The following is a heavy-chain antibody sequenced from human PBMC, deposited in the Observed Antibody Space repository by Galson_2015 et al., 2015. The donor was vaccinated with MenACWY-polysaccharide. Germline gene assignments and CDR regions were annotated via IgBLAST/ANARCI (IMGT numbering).Heavy chain of an antibody. V-gene: IGHV3-7*01. CDR1: GFTFSTYW. D-gene: IGHD6-19*01. CDR2: IKPDGSDK. CDR3: ARATYNGGWYPDYFDY. J-gene: IGHJ4*02. Sequence: SLRLSCAASGFTFSTYWMSWVRQAPGKGLEWVANIKPDGSDKYYVDSVKGRFTISRDNAKNSLYLQMNGLRAEDTAIFFCARATYNGGWYPDYFDYWGQGALVT.